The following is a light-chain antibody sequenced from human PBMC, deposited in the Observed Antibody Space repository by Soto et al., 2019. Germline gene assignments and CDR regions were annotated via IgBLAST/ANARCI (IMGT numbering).Light chain of an antibody. V-gene: IGLV1-51*02. CDR2: ENT. CDR1: SSNIGTNY. Sequence: QSVLTQPPSVSAAPGQKVIISCSGSSSNIGTNYVSWYQQLPGTAPKLLIYENTKRPSGIPDRFSGSKSGTSATLGITGLQTGDEADYYCATWDTILSGVFFSGGTKLTVL. J-gene: IGLJ2*01. CDR3: ATWDTILSGVF.